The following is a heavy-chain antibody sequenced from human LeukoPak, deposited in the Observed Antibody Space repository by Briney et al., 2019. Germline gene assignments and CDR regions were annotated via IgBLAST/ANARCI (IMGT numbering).Heavy chain of an antibody. J-gene: IGHJ5*02. CDR3: ARVWWELRFDP. Sequence: ASVKVSCKASGYTFTSYGISWVRQAPGQGLEWMGWISAYNGNTNYAQKLQSRVTMTTDTSTSTAYMELRSLRSDDAAVYYCARVWWELRFDPWGQGTLVTVSS. V-gene: IGHV1-18*01. D-gene: IGHD2-21*01. CDR2: ISAYNGNT. CDR1: GYTFTSYG.